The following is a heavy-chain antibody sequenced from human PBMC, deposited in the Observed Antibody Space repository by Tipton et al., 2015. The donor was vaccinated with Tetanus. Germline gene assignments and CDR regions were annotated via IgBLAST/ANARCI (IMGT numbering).Heavy chain of an antibody. CDR1: GSSMSSSY. D-gene: IGHD3-3*01. Sequence: TLSLTCSVSGSSMSSSYWSWVRQTPDKRPEWIGYVSYSGRTNSNYSLKSRITVSQDTSKNQFSLRQTSVTAADTAVYYCARANNDFPKKGPFDSWGQGSLVIVSS. CDR3: ARANNDFPKKGPFDS. V-gene: IGHV4-59*01. CDR2: VSYSGRT. J-gene: IGHJ4*02.